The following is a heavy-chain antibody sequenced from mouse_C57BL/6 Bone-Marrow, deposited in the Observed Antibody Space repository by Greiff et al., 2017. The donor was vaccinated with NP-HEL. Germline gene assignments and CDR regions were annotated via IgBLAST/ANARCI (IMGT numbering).Heavy chain of an antibody. J-gene: IGHJ2*01. CDR2: IYPGSGRT. V-gene: IGHV1-55*01. CDR1: GYTFTSYW. D-gene: IGHD3-2*02. Sequence: VQLQQPGAELVKPGASVKMSCKASGYTFTSYWITWVKQRPGQGLEWIGVIYPGSGRTNYNEKFKSKATLTVDTSYSPAYMQLSSLNSEDSAVYYCASPSSGYILDYWGQGTTLTVSS. CDR3: ASPSSGYILDY.